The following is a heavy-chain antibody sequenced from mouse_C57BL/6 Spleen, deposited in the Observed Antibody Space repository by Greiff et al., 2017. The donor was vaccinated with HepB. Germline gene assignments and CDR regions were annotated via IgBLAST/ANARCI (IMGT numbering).Heavy chain of an antibody. J-gene: IGHJ2*01. D-gene: IGHD3-2*02. Sequence: QVQLQQPGTELVKPGASVKLSCKASGYTFTSYWMHWVKQRPGQGLEWIVNINPSNGGTNYNEKFKSKATLTVDKSSSTAYMQLSSLTSEDSAVYYCARGGAAQAMYYFDYWGQGTTLTVSS. CDR2: INPSNGGT. V-gene: IGHV1-53*01. CDR1: GYTFTSYW. CDR3: ARGGAAQAMYYFDY.